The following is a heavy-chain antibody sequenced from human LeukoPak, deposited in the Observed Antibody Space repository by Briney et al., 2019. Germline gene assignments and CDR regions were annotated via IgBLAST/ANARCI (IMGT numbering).Heavy chain of an antibody. D-gene: IGHD5-18*01. J-gene: IGHJ5*02. CDR2: ISAYNGNT. V-gene: IGHV1-18*01. CDR3: AREYTAMVTYWFDP. CDR1: GYTFTSYG. Sequence: EASVKVSCKASGYTFTSYGISWVRQAPGQGLEWMGWISAYNGNTNYAQKLQGRVTMTTDTSTSTAYMELRSLRSDDTAVYYCAREYTAMVTYWFDPWGQGTLVTVSS.